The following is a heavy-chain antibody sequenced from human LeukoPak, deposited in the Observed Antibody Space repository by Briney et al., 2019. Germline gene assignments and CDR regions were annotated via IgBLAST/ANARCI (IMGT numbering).Heavy chain of an antibody. V-gene: IGHV4-34*01. D-gene: IGHD6-19*01. CDR3: VANGWYSLEH. CDR2: IYHSGNT. Sequence: SETLSLTCAVYGGSFSGYYWSWIRQPPGKGLEWIGEIYHSGNTNYNPSLKSRVTLSVDKSKNQLSLKVNSVTAADTAVYYCVANGWYSLEHWGQGTLVIVSS. CDR1: GGSFSGYY. J-gene: IGHJ1*01.